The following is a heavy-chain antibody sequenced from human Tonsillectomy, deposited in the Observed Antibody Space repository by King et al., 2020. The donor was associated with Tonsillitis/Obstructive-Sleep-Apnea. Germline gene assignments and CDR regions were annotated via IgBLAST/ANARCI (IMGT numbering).Heavy chain of an antibody. CDR1: GFTFSTYA. Sequence: VQLVESGGGLVQPGGSLRLSCAASGFTFSTYAMNWVRQAPGKGLEWVSTLSGSGGTTYDADSVKGRFTISRDNSKNTLYLQMNSLRADDTAVYYCATTSSYDSWSGAIHFDYWGQGTLVTVSS. CDR3: ATTSSYDSWSGAIHFDY. D-gene: IGHD3-3*01. CDR2: LSGSGGTT. V-gene: IGHV3-23*04. J-gene: IGHJ4*02.